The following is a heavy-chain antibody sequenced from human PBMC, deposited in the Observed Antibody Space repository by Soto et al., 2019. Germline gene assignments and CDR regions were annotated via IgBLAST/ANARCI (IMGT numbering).Heavy chain of an antibody. CDR2: ISGSGGST. CDR3: AKDHFLRRAAHAHFDY. CDR1: GFTFSSYA. D-gene: IGHD6-13*01. J-gene: IGHJ4*02. V-gene: IGHV3-23*01. Sequence: GGSLRLSCAASGFTFSSYAMSWVRQAPGKGLEWVSAISGSGGSTYYADSVKGRFTISRDNSKNTLYLQMNSLRAEDTAVYYCAKDHFLRRAAHAHFDYWGQGTLVTVSS.